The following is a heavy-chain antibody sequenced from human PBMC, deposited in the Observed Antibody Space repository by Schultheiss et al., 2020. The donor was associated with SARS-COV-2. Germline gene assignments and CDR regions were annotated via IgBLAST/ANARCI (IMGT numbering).Heavy chain of an antibody. V-gene: IGHV4-34*01. CDR3: ARDEGDYYYDSSGDAFDI. Sequence: SETLSLTCAVYGGSFSGYYWSWIRQPPGKGLEWIGYIYYSGSTYYNPSLKSRVAISVDTSKNQFSLKLSSVTAADTAVYYCARDEGDYYYDSSGDAFDIWGQGTMVTVSS. CDR2: IYYSGST. J-gene: IGHJ3*02. D-gene: IGHD3-22*01. CDR1: GGSFSGYY.